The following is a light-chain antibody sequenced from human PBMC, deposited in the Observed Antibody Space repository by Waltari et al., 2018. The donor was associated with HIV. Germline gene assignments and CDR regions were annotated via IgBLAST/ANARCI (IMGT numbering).Light chain of an antibody. J-gene: IGKJ3*01. CDR3: QQYSNWLLT. CDR1: QSVNNN. Sequence: EIMMTQSPATLSVSPGERVTLSCRASQSVNNNLAWYQQKPGQAPRRLIYDAASRATGIPARFSGSGSETEFTLTISSLQSEDFAVYCCQQYSNWLLTFGPGTKVDI. CDR2: DAA. V-gene: IGKV3-15*01.